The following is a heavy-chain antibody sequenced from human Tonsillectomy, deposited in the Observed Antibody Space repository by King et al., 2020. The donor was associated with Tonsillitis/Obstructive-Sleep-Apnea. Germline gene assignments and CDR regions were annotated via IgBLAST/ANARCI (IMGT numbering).Heavy chain of an antibody. J-gene: IGHJ4*02. D-gene: IGHD2-15*01. V-gene: IGHV1-18*01. CDR1: GYTFTSYG. CDR3: ARDSPVLVEVVAADLSCFDY. Sequence: QLVQSGAEVKKPGASVKVSCKASGYTFTSYGISWVRQAPGQGLEWMGWISAYNGNTNYAQKLQGRVTMTTDTSTSTAYMELRSLRSDDTAVYYCARDSPVLVEVVAADLSCFDYWGQGTLVTVSS. CDR2: ISAYNGNT.